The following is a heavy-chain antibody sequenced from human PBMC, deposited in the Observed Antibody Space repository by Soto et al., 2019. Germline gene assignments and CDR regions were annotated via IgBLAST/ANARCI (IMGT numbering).Heavy chain of an antibody. V-gene: IGHV3-23*01. CDR1: GFTFSSYA. CDR2: ISGSGGST. D-gene: IGHD5-18*01. J-gene: IGHJ6*02. Sequence: PGGSLRLSCAASGFTFSSYAMSWVRQAPGKGLEWVSAISGSGGSTYYADSVKGRFTISRDNSKNTLYLQMNSLRAEDTAVYYCAKTEAHSYEPYYGMDVWGQGTTVTVSS. CDR3: AKTEAHSYEPYYGMDV.